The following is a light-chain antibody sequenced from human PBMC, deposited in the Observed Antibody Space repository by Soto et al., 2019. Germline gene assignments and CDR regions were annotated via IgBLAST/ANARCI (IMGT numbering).Light chain of an antibody. CDR3: QQLHDYPIT. CDR2: AAS. CDR1: QGIDSS. V-gene: IGKV1-9*01. Sequence: ILLTQSPSSLSASVGDRVTITCRASQGIDSSFAWYQQKPGKAPKLLIYAASSLQSGVPSRFRASGSGTDFTLTISSLQPEDFATYYCQQLHDYPITFGQGTRLEIK. J-gene: IGKJ5*01.